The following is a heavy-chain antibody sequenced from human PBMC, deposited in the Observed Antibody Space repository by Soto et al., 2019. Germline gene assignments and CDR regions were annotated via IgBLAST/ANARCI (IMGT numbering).Heavy chain of an antibody. CDR2: IYYTGTT. CDR1: GVSISSYY. D-gene: IGHD5-12*01. Sequence: PSETLSLTCTVSGVSISSYYWSWIRQSPGTGLEWIGYIYYTGTTNYNPSLKRRVTISLDTAKNQFSLNVNSLTTADTAVYFCARGGNRYSNTASGVGGFDFWGQGTLVTASS. V-gene: IGHV4-59*01. CDR3: ARGGNRYSNTASGVGGFDF. J-gene: IGHJ4*02.